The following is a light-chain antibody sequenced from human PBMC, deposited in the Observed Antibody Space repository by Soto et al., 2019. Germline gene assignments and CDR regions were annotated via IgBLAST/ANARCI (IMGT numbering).Light chain of an antibody. CDR1: QSVSSSY. J-gene: IGKJ4*01. CDR2: GAS. CDR3: QHYGNSLLT. Sequence: EIVLTQSPGTLSLSPGERATLSCRASQSVSSSYLAWYQQKPGQAPRLLIYGASSRATGIPDRFSGSGSGTDFTLTFSRLEPEDFAVYYCQHYGNSLLTFGGGTKVDIK. V-gene: IGKV3-20*01.